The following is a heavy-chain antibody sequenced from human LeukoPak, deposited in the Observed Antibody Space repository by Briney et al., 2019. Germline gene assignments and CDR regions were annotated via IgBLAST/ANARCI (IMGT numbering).Heavy chain of an antibody. J-gene: IGHJ4*02. V-gene: IGHV4-30-2*01. CDR2: IYHGGST. D-gene: IGHD6-6*01. Sequence: PSETLSLTCTVSGGSISISSYYWSWIRQPPGKGLEWIGYIYHGGSTYYNPSLKSRITISVDRSKNQFSLKLSSVTAADTAVYYCARVYSSSSPLNYWGQGTLVTVSS. CDR3: ARVYSSSSPLNY. CDR1: GGSISISSYY.